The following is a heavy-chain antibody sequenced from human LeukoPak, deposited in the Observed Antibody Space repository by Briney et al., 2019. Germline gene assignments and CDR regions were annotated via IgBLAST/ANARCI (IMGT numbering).Heavy chain of an antibody. D-gene: IGHD5-18*01. J-gene: IGHJ4*02. CDR2: IYYSGST. CDR3: ARHGYSYGYGPFDY. Sequence: TASETLSLTCTVSGGSISSYCWSWIRQPPGKGLEWIGYIYYSGSTNYNPSLKSRVTISVDTSKNQFSLKLSSVTAADTAVYYCARHGYSYGYGPFDYWGQGTLVTVSS. V-gene: IGHV4-59*08. CDR1: GGSISSYC.